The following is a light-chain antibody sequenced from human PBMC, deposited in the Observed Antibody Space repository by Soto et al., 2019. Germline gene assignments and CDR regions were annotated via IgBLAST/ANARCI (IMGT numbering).Light chain of an antibody. J-gene: IGLJ2*01. CDR3: SSYADSNILL. V-gene: IGLV2-8*01. CDR2: EVS. CDR1: SSNVGGYNY. Sequence: QSVLTQPPSASGSPAQSVTISCTGTSSNVGGYNYVSGYQQHLGKAPKLIIHEVSQPPSGGPDRISGSKSGNTGSLTVSGLQAEDEADNYYSSYADSNILLFGGGTEVT.